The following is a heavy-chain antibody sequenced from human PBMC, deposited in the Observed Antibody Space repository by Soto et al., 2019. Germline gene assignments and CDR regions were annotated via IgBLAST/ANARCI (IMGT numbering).Heavy chain of an antibody. J-gene: IGHJ6*02. Sequence: ASVKVSCKSSGYRFETYAMSWVRQAPGQGLERMGWIRAYNIDTYYAQKFQDRVTMTTDTSTGTAYMELRSLRSDDTAVYYCARGHGVIIGAMDVWGQGTTVTVSS. D-gene: IGHD3-3*01. CDR2: IRAYNIDT. CDR3: ARGHGVIIGAMDV. CDR1: GYRFETYA. V-gene: IGHV1-18*01.